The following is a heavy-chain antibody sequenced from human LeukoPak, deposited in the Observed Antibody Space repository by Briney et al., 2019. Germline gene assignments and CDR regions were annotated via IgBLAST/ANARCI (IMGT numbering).Heavy chain of an antibody. CDR3: ARDPPGYCSGGSCHHDAFDI. D-gene: IGHD2-15*01. J-gene: IGHJ3*02. CDR1: GGSISSGTYY. Sequence: PSQTLSLTCTVSGGSISSGTYYWSWVRQPAGKGLEWIGRIYSSGFTNYNPSLKSRVTISIDTSKNQFSLKLSSVTAADTAVYYCARDPPGYCSGGSCHHDAFDIWGQGTMVTVSS. V-gene: IGHV4-61*02. CDR2: IYSSGFT.